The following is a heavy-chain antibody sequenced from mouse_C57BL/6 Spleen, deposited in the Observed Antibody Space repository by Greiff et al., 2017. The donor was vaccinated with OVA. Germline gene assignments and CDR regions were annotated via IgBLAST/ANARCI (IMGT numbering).Heavy chain of an antibody. V-gene: IGHV5-17*01. CDR3: ARSLTGPHWYFDV. J-gene: IGHJ1*03. CDR1: GFTFSDYG. Sequence: EVHLVESGGGLVKPGGSLKLSCAASGFTFSDYGMHWVRQAPEKGLEWVAYISSGSSTIYYADTVKGRFTISRDNAKNTLFLQMTSLRSEDTAMYYCARSLTGPHWYFDVWGTGTTVTVSS. D-gene: IGHD4-1*01. CDR2: ISSGSSTI.